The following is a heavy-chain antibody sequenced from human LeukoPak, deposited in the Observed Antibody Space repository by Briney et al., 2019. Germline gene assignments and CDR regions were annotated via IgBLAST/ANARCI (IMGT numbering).Heavy chain of an antibody. J-gene: IGHJ4*02. CDR2: IKSNTDGGTV. V-gene: IGHV3-15*01. CDR3: TTLGLFDY. CDR1: GFTFNSAW. Sequence: GGSLRLSCAASGFTFNSAWMHWVRQAPGKGLEWIGRIKSNTDGGTVDYAAPVKGRFIISRDDSTSTLYLQMGSLRPEDTSIYYCTTLGLFDYWGQGALVSVSS.